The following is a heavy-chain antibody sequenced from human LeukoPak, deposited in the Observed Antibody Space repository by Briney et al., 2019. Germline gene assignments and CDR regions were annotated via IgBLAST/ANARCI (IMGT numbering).Heavy chain of an antibody. CDR3: ARGFEASPNWFDP. V-gene: IGHV3-7*01. Sequence: PGGSLRLSCAASGFTFNSYQMNWVRQAPGKGLEWVANIKQDGSEQYYVDSVKGRFTISRDNAKNSLYLQMNSLRVDDTAVYYCARGFEASPNWFDPWGQGTLVTVSS. CDR1: GFTFNSYQ. CDR2: IKQDGSEQ. J-gene: IGHJ5*02.